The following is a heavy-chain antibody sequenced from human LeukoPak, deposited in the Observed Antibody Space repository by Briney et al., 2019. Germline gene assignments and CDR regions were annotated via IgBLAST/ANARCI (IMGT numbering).Heavy chain of an antibody. CDR2: ISSSSSYI. V-gene: IGHV3-21*01. CDR1: GFTFSSYS. J-gene: IGHJ4*02. D-gene: IGHD2-15*01. CDR3: ARAPLGYCSGGSCYDLDY. Sequence: GGSLRLSCAASGFTFSSYSMTWVRQAPGKGLEWVSSISSSSSYIYYADSVKGRFTISRDNAKNSLYLQMNSLRAEDTAVYYWARAPLGYCSGGSCYDLDYWGQGTLVTVSS.